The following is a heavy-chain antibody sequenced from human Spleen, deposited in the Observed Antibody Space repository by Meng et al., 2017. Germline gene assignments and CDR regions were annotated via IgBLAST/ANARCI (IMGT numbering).Heavy chain of an antibody. D-gene: IGHD2-21*01. CDR1: GFTFSSYS. J-gene: IGHJ4*02. CDR2: ISSSTT. CDR3: AKDVGGMIDSLFEY. Sequence: EVQLVESGGGLVKPGGSLRLSCAASGFTFSSYSMNWVRQAPGKGLEWVASISSSTTYADSVKGRFTISRDNAKNSLYLQMNSLRVEDTAVYYCAKDVGGMIDSLFEYWCQGTLVTVSS. V-gene: IGHV3-21*04.